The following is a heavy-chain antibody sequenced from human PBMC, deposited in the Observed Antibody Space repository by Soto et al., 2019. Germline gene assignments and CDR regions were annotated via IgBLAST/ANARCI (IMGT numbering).Heavy chain of an antibody. J-gene: IGHJ4*02. CDR1: GFTFSSYG. Sequence: PGGSLRLSCAASGFTFSSYGMHWVRQAPGKGLEWVAVISYDGSNKYYADSVKGRFTISRDNSKNTLYLQMNSLRAEDTAVYYCAQEGEGRWLDYWGQGTLVTVSS. CDR3: AQEGEGRWLDY. CDR2: ISYDGSNK. V-gene: IGHV3-30*18. D-gene: IGHD2-21*01.